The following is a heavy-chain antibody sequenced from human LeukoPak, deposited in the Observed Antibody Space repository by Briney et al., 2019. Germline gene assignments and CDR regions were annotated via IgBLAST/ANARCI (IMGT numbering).Heavy chain of an antibody. CDR1: GGSFSGYY. CDR3: ARSPFVVVPAGDALDI. D-gene: IGHD2-2*01. Sequence: SETLSLTCAVYGGSFSGYYWSWIRQPPGKGLEWIGEINHSGSTNYNPSLKSRVTISVDTSKNQFSLRLSSVTAADTAVYYCARSPFVVVPAGDALDIWGQGTMVTVSS. CDR2: INHSGST. V-gene: IGHV4-34*01. J-gene: IGHJ3*02.